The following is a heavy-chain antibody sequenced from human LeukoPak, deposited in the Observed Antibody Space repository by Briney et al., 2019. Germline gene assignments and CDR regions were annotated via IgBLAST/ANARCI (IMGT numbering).Heavy chain of an antibody. CDR3: AKPHFDS. CDR2: ISYDGSNK. J-gene: IGHJ4*02. Sequence: GGSLRLSCAASGFTFSSYGMHWVRQAPGKGLEWVAVISYDGSNKYYADSVKGRFTISRDNSKNTLYLQMNSLRAEDTAVYYCAKPHFDSWGQGTLVTVSP. CDR1: GFTFSSYG. V-gene: IGHV3-30*18.